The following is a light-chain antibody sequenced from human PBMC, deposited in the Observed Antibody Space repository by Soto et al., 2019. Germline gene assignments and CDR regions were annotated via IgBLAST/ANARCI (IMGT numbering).Light chain of an antibody. CDR1: ENDIGVYDF. J-gene: IGLJ1*01. Sequence: QSVLPPPPSASRSAGQSVTLPCTGTENDIGVYDFVSWYQHHPGKAPRLIIYEVVQRPSGVPDRFSGSKSGNTASLTVAGLQDAEEADYFCKSYAGSNTYVFGSGTKVT. CDR2: EVV. V-gene: IGLV2-8*01. CDR3: KSYAGSNTYV.